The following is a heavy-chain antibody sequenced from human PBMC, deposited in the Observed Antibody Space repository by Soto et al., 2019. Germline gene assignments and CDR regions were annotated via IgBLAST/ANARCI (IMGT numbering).Heavy chain of an antibody. CDR3: AGGYCSSSSCQYYFDY. D-gene: IGHD2-2*01. V-gene: IGHV1-3*01. Sequence: QVQLVQSGAEVKKPGASVKVSCRASGYTFTGYAIHWVRQAPGQRLEWMGWINGGNGDTKYSQKFQGRVTITRDTSASTAYMELTSLGSEDTALNHCAGGYCSSSSCQYYFDYWGQGTPVTVSS. CDR1: GYTFTGYA. J-gene: IGHJ4*02. CDR2: INGGNGDT.